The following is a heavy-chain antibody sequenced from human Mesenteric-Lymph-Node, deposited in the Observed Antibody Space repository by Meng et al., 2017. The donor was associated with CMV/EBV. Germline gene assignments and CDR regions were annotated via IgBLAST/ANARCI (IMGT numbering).Heavy chain of an antibody. D-gene: IGHD3-9*01. V-gene: IGHV4-34*01. CDR2: INHSGST. CDR1: GGSFSGYY. Sequence: QVQFHPVGSGRVKASETLCVTCAVYGGSFSGYYGNEIRQSPEKGLEWIGEINHSGSTTYNPSFTSRIIISVDTSTNQISLNMSSVTAADTAVYYCARGSSYDILTGYFDYWGQGALVTVSS. J-gene: IGHJ4*02. CDR3: ARGSSYDILTGYFDY.